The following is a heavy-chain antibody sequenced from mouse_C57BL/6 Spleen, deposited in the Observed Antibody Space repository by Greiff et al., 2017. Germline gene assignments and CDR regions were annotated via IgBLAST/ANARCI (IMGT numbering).Heavy chain of an antibody. V-gene: IGHV1-69*01. Sequence: QVQLQQPGAELVMPGASVKLSCKASGYTFTSYWMHWVKQRPGQGLEWIGEIDPSDSYTNYNQKFKGKSTLTVDKSSSTAYMQLSSLTSEDSAVYYCASQGGFYYGSSSWLAYWGQGTLVTVSA. CDR1: GYTFTSYW. CDR3: ASQGGFYYGSSSWLAY. D-gene: IGHD1-1*01. CDR2: IDPSDSYT. J-gene: IGHJ3*01.